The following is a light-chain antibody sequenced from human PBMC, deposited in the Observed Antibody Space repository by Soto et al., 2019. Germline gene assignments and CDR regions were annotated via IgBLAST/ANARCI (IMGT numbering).Light chain of an antibody. Sequence: QSVLTQPPSASGTPGQRVIISCSGSNSNIGTYTVNWYQQLPGTAPKLLIYTDYQRPSGVPDRFSGSSTGTSASLAISGLQPEDEEDYYCASWDSSLSGGVFGGGTKVTVL. CDR3: ASWDSSLSGGV. V-gene: IGLV1-44*01. J-gene: IGLJ3*02. CDR2: TDY. CDR1: NSNIGTYT.